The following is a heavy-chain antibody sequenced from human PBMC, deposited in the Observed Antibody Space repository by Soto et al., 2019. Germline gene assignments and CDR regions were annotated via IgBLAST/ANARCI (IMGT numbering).Heavy chain of an antibody. V-gene: IGHV4-39*01. CDR1: GVSISGTSYY. CDR2: IYYSGET. CDR3: ARHGSF. J-gene: IGHJ1*01. Sequence: QLQLQESGPGLVKPSETLSLTCTVSGVSISGTSYYWGWIRQTPAKGLEWIGTIYYSGETFYNPPLKSRDSIYLDTPKNPFSSNLTSVTAADTAIYYCARHGSFWGQGALVTVSS. D-gene: IGHD3-16*02.